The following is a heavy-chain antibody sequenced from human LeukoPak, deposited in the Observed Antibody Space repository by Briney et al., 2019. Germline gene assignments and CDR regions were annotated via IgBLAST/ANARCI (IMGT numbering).Heavy chain of an antibody. D-gene: IGHD3-10*01. J-gene: IGHJ4*02. CDR3: ARDKTSAAGRDNPPLAY. Sequence: GGSLRLSCAASGFTFSNYGMHGVRQAPGKGLEWVAVIWYDGSDYYYADSVKGRFTISRDNSKSTLYLQMNSLSAEDTAVYYCARDKTSAAGRDNPPLAYWGQGTLVTVSS. V-gene: IGHV3-33*01. CDR2: IWYDGSDY. CDR1: GFTFSNYG.